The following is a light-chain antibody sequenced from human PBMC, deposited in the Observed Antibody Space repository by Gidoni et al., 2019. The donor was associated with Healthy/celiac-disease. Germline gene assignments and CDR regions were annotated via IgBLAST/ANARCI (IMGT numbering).Light chain of an antibody. CDR1: QSVSSY. CDR3: QQRSNWPT. Sequence: ASQSVSSYLAWYQQKPGQAPRLLIYAASNRATGIPARFSGSGSGTDFTLTISSLEPEDFAVYYCQQRSNWPTFGQXTKVEIK. CDR2: AAS. V-gene: IGKV3-11*01. J-gene: IGKJ1*01.